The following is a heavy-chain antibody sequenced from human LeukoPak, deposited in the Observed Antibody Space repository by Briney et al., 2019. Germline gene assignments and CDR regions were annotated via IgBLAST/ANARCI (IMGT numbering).Heavy chain of an antibody. CDR1: GYTFTSSD. V-gene: IGHV1-8*01. D-gene: IGHD6-13*01. CDR2: INPNSGRT. Sequence: ASVKVSCKASGYTFTSSDINWVRQAAGQGLERMGWINPNSGRTGYAQKFQGRVTMTANTSISTAYMELSSLRFDDTAVYYCARGRSGLAAAGTYHYWGQGTLITVSS. CDR3: ARGRSGLAAAGTYHY. J-gene: IGHJ4*02.